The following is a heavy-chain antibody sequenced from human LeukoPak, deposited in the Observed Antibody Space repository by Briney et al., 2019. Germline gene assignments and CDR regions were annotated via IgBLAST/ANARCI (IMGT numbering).Heavy chain of an antibody. V-gene: IGHV4-39*01. CDR1: GGSIFSTSFY. CDR3: ARRSDSGSDDGEDYFDS. Sequence: PSETLSFTCTVSGGSIFSTSFYWGWIRQPPGKGLEWIGSMYYDGTTYHNPSLKSRITISVDTSNSQFSLRLTSVTAADTAVYFCARRSDSGSDDGEDYFDSWGQGTLVTASS. CDR2: MYYDGTT. D-gene: IGHD1-26*01. J-gene: IGHJ4*02.